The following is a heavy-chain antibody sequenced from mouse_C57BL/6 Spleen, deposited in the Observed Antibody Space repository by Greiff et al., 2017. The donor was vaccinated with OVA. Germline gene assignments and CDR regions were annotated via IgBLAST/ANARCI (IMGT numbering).Heavy chain of an antibody. CDR3: AKNRYDYDGYYAMDY. V-gene: IGHV2-5*01. CDR2: IWRGGST. Sequence: VQLQESGPGLVQPSQSLSITCTVSGFSLTSYGVHWVRQSPGKGLEWLGVIWRGGSTDYNAAFMSRLSITKDNSKSQVFFKMNSLQADDTAIYYCAKNRYDYDGYYAMDYWGQGTSVTVSS. CDR1: GFSLTSYG. D-gene: IGHD2-4*01. J-gene: IGHJ4*01.